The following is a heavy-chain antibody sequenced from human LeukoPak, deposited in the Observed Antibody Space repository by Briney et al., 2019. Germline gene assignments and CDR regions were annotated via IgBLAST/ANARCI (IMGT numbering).Heavy chain of an antibody. J-gene: IGHJ5*02. D-gene: IGHD2/OR15-2a*01. V-gene: IGHV4-34*01. CDR1: GGSFSGYY. Sequence: PSETLSLTCAVYGGSFSGYYWSWIRQPPGKGLEWIGEINHSGSTNYNPSLKSRVTMSVDTSKNQFSLKLSSVTAADTAVYYCARDYVLHWFDPWGQGTLVTVSS. CDR3: ARDYVLHWFDP. CDR2: INHSGST.